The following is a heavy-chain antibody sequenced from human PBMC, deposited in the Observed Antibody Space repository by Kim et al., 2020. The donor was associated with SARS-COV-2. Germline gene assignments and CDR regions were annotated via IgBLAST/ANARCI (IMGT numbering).Heavy chain of an antibody. CDR3: ARAPNLYYYDSSGPDSY. D-gene: IGHD3-22*01. J-gene: IGHJ4*02. Sequence: GGSLRLSCAASGFTFSSYSMNWVRQAPGKGLEWVSSISSSSSYIYYADSVKGRFTISRDNAKNSLYLQMNSLRAEDTAVYYCARAPNLYYYDSSGPDSYWGQGTLVTVSS. CDR2: ISSSSSYI. CDR1: GFTFSSYS. V-gene: IGHV3-21*01.